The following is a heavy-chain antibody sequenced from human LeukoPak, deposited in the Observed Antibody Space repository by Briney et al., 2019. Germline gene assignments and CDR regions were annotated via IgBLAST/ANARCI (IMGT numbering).Heavy chain of an antibody. V-gene: IGHV3-30*19. Sequence: GGSLRLSCAASRFTFSSYGMHWVRQAPGKGLEWVAYIQYDGSNEQYADSVKGRFSISRDSSKNILYLQMNSLRAEDTAVYYCARLHGSGSSGYWGQGTLVTVSS. CDR1: RFTFSSYG. CDR2: IQYDGSNE. CDR3: ARLHGSGSSGY. J-gene: IGHJ4*02. D-gene: IGHD3-10*01.